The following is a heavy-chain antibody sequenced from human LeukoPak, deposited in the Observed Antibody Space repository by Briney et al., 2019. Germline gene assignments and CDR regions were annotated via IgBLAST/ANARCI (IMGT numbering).Heavy chain of an antibody. CDR3: ARDRGYYAPSGWFDP. V-gene: IGHV3-33*01. Sequence: TGGSLRLSCAASGFTFSSYGMHWVRQAPGKGLEWVAVIWYDGSNKYYADSVKGRFTISRDNSKNTLYLQMNSLGAEDTAVYYCARDRGYYAPSGWFDPWGQGTLVTVSS. CDR1: GFTFSSYG. CDR2: IWYDGSNK. D-gene: IGHD3-10*01. J-gene: IGHJ5*02.